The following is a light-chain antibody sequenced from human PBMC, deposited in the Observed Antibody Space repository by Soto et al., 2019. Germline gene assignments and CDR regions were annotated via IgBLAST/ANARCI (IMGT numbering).Light chain of an antibody. J-gene: IGLJ1*01. CDR3: CSYAGRYTYV. V-gene: IGLV1-40*01. Sequence: QSVLTQPPSVSGAPGQTVTISCTGSSSDIGAGYDVHWYQQFPGTAPRLLIYGNTKRPSGVPDRFSGSKSGSSASLAIIGLQADDEADYYCCSYAGRYTYVFGTGTKVTVL. CDR2: GNT. CDR1: SSDIGAGYD.